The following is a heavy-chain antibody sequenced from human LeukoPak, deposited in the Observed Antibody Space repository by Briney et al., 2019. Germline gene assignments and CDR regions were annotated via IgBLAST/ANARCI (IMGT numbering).Heavy chain of an antibody. CDR1: GFTFSSYA. CDR2: ISYDGSNK. D-gene: IGHD3-22*01. Sequence: QAGGSLRLSCAASGFTFSSYAMDWVRQAPGKGLEWVAVISYDGSNKYYADSVKGRFTISRDNSKNTLYLQMNSLRAEDTAVYYCARDRDSSGPYWDYWGQGTLVTVSS. J-gene: IGHJ4*02. CDR3: ARDRDSSGPYWDY. V-gene: IGHV3-30-3*01.